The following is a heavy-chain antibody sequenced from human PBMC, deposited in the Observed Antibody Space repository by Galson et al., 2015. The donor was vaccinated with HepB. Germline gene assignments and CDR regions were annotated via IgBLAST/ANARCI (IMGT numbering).Heavy chain of an antibody. V-gene: IGHV5-51*01. CDR3: ARRRYYGSGSWWYFDL. CDR1: GYSFTSYW. CDR2: IYPGDSDT. D-gene: IGHD3-10*01. Sequence: QSGAEVKKPGESLKISCKGSGYSFTSYWIGWVRQMPGKGLEWMGIIYPGDSDTRYSPAFQGQVTISADKSISTAYLQWSSLKASDTAMYYCARRRYYGSGSWWYFDLWGRGTLVTVSS. J-gene: IGHJ2*01.